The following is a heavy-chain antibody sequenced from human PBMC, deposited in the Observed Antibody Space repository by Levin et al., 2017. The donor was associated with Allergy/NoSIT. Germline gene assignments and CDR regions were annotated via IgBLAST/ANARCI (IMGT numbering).Heavy chain of an antibody. V-gene: IGHV4-39*01. CDR3: ARLPVFYYYYMDV. D-gene: IGHD1-14*01. J-gene: IGHJ6*03. CDR1: GGSISTGSYY. CDR2: IYYTGTT. Sequence: NPSETLSLTCAVSGGSISTGSYYWGWIRQPPGKGLEWIGSIYYTGTTYDNPSLKSRATISVDSSKNQFSLKLSSVTAADTAVYYCARLPVFYYYYMDVWGEGITVTVSS.